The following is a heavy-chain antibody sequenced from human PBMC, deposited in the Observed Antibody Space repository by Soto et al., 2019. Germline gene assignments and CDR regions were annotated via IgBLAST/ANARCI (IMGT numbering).Heavy chain of an antibody. V-gene: IGHV3-66*01. CDR2: IYSGGST. J-gene: IGHJ1*01. CDR1: GFTVSSNY. CDR3: ARDRIAVAGNPEYCQH. Sequence: EVQLVESGGGLVQPGGSLRLSCAASGFTVSSNYMSWVRQAPGKGLEWVSVIYSGGSTYYADSVKGRFTISRDNSKNTLYLQMNSLRAEDTAVYYCARDRIAVAGNPEYCQHWVQGTLVTVSS. D-gene: IGHD6-19*01.